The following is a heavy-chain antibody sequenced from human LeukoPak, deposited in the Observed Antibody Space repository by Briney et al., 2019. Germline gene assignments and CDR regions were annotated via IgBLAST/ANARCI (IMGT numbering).Heavy chain of an antibody. J-gene: IGHJ3*02. CDR1: EFSFSTSG. V-gene: IGHV3-73*01. CDR3: SSLNEGAPVVPAFDI. CDR2: IRSKVHSYST. Sequence: GGSLKLSCAASEFSFSTSGIHWVRQASGEGLEWVGRIRSKVHSYSTAYAASVKGRFTISRDDSKNTSYLQMDSLKTEGTATYYCSSLNEGAPVVPAFDIWGQGTMVTVSS. D-gene: IGHD3-22*01.